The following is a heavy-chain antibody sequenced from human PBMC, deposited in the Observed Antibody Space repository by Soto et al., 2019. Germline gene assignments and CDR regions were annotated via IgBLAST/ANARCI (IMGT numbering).Heavy chain of an antibody. CDR1: GYTFTNHH. D-gene: IGHD3-10*01. J-gene: IGHJ6*02. Sequence: GASVKVSCKASGYTFTNHHMHWVRQVPGEGLEWMGMINPRGGGTNYPQKFQGRVTMTRDTSTSTAYMELSRLTYDDTALYYCARLDTMVRGVIYFDYCGMDVWGQGTTVTVSS. CDR2: INPRGGGT. V-gene: IGHV1-46*01. CDR3: ARLDTMVRGVIYFDYCGMDV.